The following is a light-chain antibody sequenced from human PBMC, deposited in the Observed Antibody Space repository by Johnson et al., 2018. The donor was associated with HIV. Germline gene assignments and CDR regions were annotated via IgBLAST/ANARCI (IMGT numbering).Light chain of an antibody. CDR2: ENN. J-gene: IGLJ1*01. Sequence: QSVLTQPPSVSAAPGQKVTISCSGSSSNIGNNYVSWYQQLPGTAPNLLIYENNKRPSGIPDRFSGSKSGTSATLGITGLQTGDEADYYCGTWDSGLSGGLYLFGPGTKVTVL. V-gene: IGLV1-51*02. CDR1: SSNIGNNY. CDR3: GTWDSGLSGGLYL.